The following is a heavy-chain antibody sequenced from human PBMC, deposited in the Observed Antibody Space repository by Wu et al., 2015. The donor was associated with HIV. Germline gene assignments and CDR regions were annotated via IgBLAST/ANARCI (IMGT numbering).Heavy chain of an antibody. CDR1: GYTFTSYA. CDR3: ARAFDYYDSSGYYLGYYFDY. Sequence: QVQLVQSGAEVKKPGASVKVSCKASGYTFTSYAMHWVRQAPGQRLEWMGWSNAGNGNTKYSQEFQGRVTITRDTSASTAYMELSSLRSEDMAVYYCARAFDYYDSSGYYLGYYFDYVGPGNAWSPSPQ. CDR2: SNAGNGNT. D-gene: IGHD3-22*01. V-gene: IGHV1-3*02. J-gene: IGHJ4*02.